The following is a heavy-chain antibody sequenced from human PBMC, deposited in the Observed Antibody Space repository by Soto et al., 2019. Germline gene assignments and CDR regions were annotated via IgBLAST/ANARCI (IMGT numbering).Heavy chain of an antibody. CDR3: ARKVEKRGVSVEL. CDR2: IIPILGIA. V-gene: IGHV1-69*02. D-gene: IGHD3-10*01. J-gene: IGHJ4*02. CDR1: GGTFSSYT. Sequence: SVKVSCKASGGTFSSYTISWVRQAPGQGLEWMGRIIPILGIANYAQKFQGRVTITADKSTSTAYMELSSLRSEDTAVYYCARKVEKRGVSVELWGQGTLVTVSS.